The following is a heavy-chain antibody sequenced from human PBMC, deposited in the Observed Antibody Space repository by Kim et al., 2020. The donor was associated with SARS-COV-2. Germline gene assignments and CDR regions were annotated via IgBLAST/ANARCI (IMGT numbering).Heavy chain of an antibody. Sequence: GGSLRLSCAASGFTFSRYAMSWARQAPGKGLEWVSTISDSGVRTHYADSVKDRCTISRDNSKSTLFLQMNSLMAEETAAYYCEASDYWGQGSLVTVSS. CDR2: ISDSGVRT. J-gene: IGHJ4*02. CDR1: GFTFSRYA. V-gene: IGHV3-23*01. CDR3: EASDY.